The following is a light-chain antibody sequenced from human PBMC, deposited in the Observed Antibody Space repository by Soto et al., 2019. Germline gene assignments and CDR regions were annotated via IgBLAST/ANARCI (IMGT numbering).Light chain of an antibody. Sequence: DIQMTQSPSSRSSSLGDRVTITCQASQDISNYLNWYQQKPGKAPKLLIYAASSLQSGVPSRFSGSGSGTDFTLTISSLQTDDFATYYCQQYSTYTPRTFGQGTKVDIK. CDR3: QQYSTYTPRT. J-gene: IGKJ1*01. CDR1: QDISNY. V-gene: IGKV1-16*01. CDR2: AAS.